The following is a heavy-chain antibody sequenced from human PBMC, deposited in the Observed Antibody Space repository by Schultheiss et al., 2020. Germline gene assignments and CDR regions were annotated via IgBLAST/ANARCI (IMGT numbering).Heavy chain of an antibody. D-gene: IGHD3-22*01. J-gene: IGHJ6*04. CDR3: ARYSSGTKSYYYYGMDV. Sequence: SETMSLTCTVSGGSISSSNYHWGWIRQPPGKGLEWIGYIYYSGSTNYNPSLKSRVTISVDTSKNQFSLKLSSVTAADTAVYYCARYSSGTKSYYYYGMDVWGKGTTVTVSS. CDR2: IYYSGST. V-gene: IGHV4-61*05. CDR1: GGSISSSNYH.